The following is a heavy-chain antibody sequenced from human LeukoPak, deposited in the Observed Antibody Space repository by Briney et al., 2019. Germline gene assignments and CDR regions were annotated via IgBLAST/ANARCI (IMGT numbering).Heavy chain of an antibody. D-gene: IGHD1-26*01. J-gene: IGHJ4*02. CDR3: ARSKWEQFPHDY. CDR2: INPNSGGT. V-gene: IGHV1-2*02. Sequence: ASVKVSCKASGYTFTGYYMHWVRQAPGQGLGWMGWINPNSGGTNYAQKFQGRVTMTRDTSISTAYMELSRLRSDDTAVYYCARSKWEQFPHDYWGQGTLVTVSS. CDR1: GYTFTGYY.